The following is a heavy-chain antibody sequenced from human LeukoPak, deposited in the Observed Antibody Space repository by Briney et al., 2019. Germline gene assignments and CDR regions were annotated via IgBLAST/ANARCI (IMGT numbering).Heavy chain of an antibody. J-gene: IGHJ6*03. CDR3: ARGPPHSGYDLAYYYYYYMDV. D-gene: IGHD5-12*01. V-gene: IGHV1-2*02. CDR2: INPNSGAT. Sequence: ASVKVSCKASGNTFSDYYMHWVRQAPGQGLEWMGWINPNSGATNYAQKFQGRVTMTKNTSISTAYMELSRLRSDDTALYYCARGPPHSGYDLAYYYYYYMDVWGKGTTVTVSS. CDR1: GNTFSDYY.